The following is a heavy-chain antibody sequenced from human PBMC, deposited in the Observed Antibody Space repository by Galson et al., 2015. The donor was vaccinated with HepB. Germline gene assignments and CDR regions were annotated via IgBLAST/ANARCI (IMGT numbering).Heavy chain of an antibody. D-gene: IGHD3-3*01. CDR1: GGTFSSYA. CDR2: IIPILGIA. Sequence: SVKVSCKASGGTFSSYAISWVRQAPGQGLEWMGRIIPILGIANYAQKFQGRVTITADKSTSTAYMELSSLRSEDTAVYYCAGDYDFWSGSPGVGAFDIWGQGTMVTVSS. CDR3: AGDYDFWSGSPGVGAFDI. J-gene: IGHJ3*02. V-gene: IGHV1-69*04.